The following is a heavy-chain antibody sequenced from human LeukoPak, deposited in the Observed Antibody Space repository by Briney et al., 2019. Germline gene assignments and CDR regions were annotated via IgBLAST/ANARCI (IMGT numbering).Heavy chain of an antibody. V-gene: IGHV1-69*05. CDR2: IIPIFGTA. D-gene: IGHD2-15*01. CDR1: GGTFSSYA. Sequence: ASVKVSCKASGGTFSSYAISWVRQAPGQGLEWMGGIIPIFGTANYAQKFQGRVTITTDESTSTAYMELSSLRSEDTAVYYCARVSCSGGSCDYYYYMDVWGKGTTVTASS. J-gene: IGHJ6*03. CDR3: ARVSCSGGSCDYYYYMDV.